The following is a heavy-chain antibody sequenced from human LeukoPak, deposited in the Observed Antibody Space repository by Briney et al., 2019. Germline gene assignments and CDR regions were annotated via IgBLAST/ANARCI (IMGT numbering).Heavy chain of an antibody. V-gene: IGHV1-8*01. CDR3: ARTVYDYVWGSYRLNYFDY. D-gene: IGHD3-16*02. CDR1: GYTFTSYD. Sequence: ASVKVSCKASGYTFTSYDINWVRQATGQGLEWMGWMNPNSGNTGYAQKFQGRVTMTRNTSISTAYMELSSLRSEDTAVYYCARTVYDYVWGSYRLNYFDYWGQGTLVTVSS. J-gene: IGHJ4*02. CDR2: MNPNSGNT.